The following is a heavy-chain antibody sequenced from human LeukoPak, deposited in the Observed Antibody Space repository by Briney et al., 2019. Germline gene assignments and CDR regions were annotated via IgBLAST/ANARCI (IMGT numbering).Heavy chain of an antibody. CDR2: ISSNGGST. Sequence: GGSLRLSCSASGFTFSSYPMHWVRQAPGKGLGYVLAISSNGGSTYYADSVKGRSTISRDNSKSTLYLQMSSLRAEDTAVYYCARGYFRQLVHGDFDYWGQGTLVTVSS. J-gene: IGHJ4*02. CDR1: GFTFSSYP. D-gene: IGHD6-13*01. CDR3: ARGYFRQLVHGDFDY. V-gene: IGHV3-64D*06.